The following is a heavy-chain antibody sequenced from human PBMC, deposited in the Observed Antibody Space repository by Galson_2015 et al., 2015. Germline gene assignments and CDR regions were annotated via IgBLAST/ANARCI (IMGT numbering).Heavy chain of an antibody. V-gene: IGHV3-30-3*01. CDR3: ARDSLDGYSSGWSRVGFDY. Sequence: SLRLSCAASGITFSRYAMHWVRRAPGKGLEWLAVISYDGINNYYADSVKGRFTISRDNSKSTLYLQMNSLRGEDTAVYYCARDSLDGYSSGWSRVGFDYWGQGTLVTVSS. J-gene: IGHJ4*02. CDR1: GITFSRYA. CDR2: ISYDGINN. D-gene: IGHD6-19*01.